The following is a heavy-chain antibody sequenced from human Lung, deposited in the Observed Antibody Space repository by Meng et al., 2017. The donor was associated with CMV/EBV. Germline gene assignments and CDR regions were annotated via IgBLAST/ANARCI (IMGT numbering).Heavy chain of an antibody. CDR1: GGSISSSSYY. CDR3: ARQRPVLDAFDI. Sequence: SXTXSLXCTVSGGSISSSSYYWGWIRQPPGKGLEWIGSIYYSGSTYYNPSLKSRVTISVDTSKNQFPLKLSSVTAADTAVYYCARQRPVLDAFDISGQGTMVTVSS. V-gene: IGHV4-39*01. CDR2: IYYSGST. J-gene: IGHJ3*02. D-gene: IGHD3-3*01.